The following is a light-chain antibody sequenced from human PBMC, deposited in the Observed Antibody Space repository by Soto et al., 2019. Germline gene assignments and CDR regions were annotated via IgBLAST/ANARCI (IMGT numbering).Light chain of an antibody. Sequence: EIVLTQSPGTLSLSPGERATLSCRASQSLSRNYLAWYQQKPGQAPRLLIFGASSRATGIPDRFSGSGSGTDFTLTISRLEPEDFAVYYCQQYGSSPSTFGQGTKLEIK. J-gene: IGKJ2*01. CDR1: QSLSRNY. V-gene: IGKV3-20*01. CDR3: QQYGSSPST. CDR2: GAS.